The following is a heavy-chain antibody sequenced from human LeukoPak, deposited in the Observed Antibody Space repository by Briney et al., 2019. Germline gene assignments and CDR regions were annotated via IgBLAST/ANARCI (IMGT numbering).Heavy chain of an antibody. D-gene: IGHD5-12*01. J-gene: IGHJ4*02. CDR2: IKQDGSEK. V-gene: IGHV3-7*01. Sequence: GGSLRLSCAASGFTFSSYWMSWVRQAARKWLERVANIKQDGSEKYYVDSVKGRFTISRDNAKNSLYLQMNSLRAEDTAVYFCARDHSDYVRVGLDYWGQGTLVTVSS. CDR3: ARDHSDYVRVGLDY. CDR1: GFTFSSYW.